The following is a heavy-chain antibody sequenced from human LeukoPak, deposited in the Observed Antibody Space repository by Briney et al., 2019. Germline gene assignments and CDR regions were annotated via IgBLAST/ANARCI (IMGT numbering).Heavy chain of an antibody. CDR2: INHSGST. CDR1: GGSFSDYY. D-gene: IGHD3-22*01. Sequence: SETLSLTCAVYGGSFSDYYWSWIRQPPGKGLEWIGEINHSGSTNYNPSLKSRVTMSVDTSKNQFSLKLSSVTAADTAVYYCARVYDSSAYYLDAFDIWGQGTMVTVSS. V-gene: IGHV4-34*01. CDR3: ARVYDSSAYYLDAFDI. J-gene: IGHJ3*02.